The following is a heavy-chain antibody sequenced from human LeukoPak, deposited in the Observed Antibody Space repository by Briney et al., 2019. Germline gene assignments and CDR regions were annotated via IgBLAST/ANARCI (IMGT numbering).Heavy chain of an antibody. Sequence: GASVKVSCTSSGGTFNTHIFNWVRQAPGQGLEWMGRITPIIGTTKYAQRFQGRVTITADTSTSTAYLELRGLTYDDSAVYYCTRVTLRGSKYNWFDPWGQGTYVSVSS. CDR3: TRVTLRGSKYNWFDP. V-gene: IGHV1-69*08. D-gene: IGHD1-26*01. CDR2: ITPIIGTT. J-gene: IGHJ5*02. CDR1: GGTFNTHI.